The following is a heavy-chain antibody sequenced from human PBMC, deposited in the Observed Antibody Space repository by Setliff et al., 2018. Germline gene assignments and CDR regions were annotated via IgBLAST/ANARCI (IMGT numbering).Heavy chain of an antibody. Sequence: PGGSLRLSCAASGFTFSSYAMSWVRQAPGKGLECVSFISGSGGSTYYADSVKGRFTISRDNPKNTLYLQRNSLRAEDTAVYSCAKNGFGVVAKGVNNWFDPWGQGTLVTVSS. CDR3: AKNGFGVVAKGVNNWFDP. D-gene: IGHD3-10*01. CDR1: GFTFSSYA. J-gene: IGHJ5*02. CDR2: ISGSGGST. V-gene: IGHV3-23*01.